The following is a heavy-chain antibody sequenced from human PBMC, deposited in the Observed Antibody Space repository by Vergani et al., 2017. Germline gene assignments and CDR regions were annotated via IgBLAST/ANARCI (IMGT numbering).Heavy chain of an antibody. CDR1: GFTFSSYW. V-gene: IGHV3-7*01. CDR2: IKQDGSEK. Sequence: EVQLVESGGGLVQPGGSLRLSCAASGFTFSSYWMSWVRQAPGKGLEWVANIKQDGSEKYYVDSVKGRFTISRDNAKNSLYLQMNSLRAEDTAVYYCARYLRFLEXLTPYYYYYYYMDVWGKGTTVTVSS. CDR3: ARYLRFLEXLTPYYYYYYYMDV. J-gene: IGHJ6*03. D-gene: IGHD3-3*01.